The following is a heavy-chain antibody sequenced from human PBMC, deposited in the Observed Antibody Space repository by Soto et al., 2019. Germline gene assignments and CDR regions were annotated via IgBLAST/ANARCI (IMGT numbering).Heavy chain of an antibody. CDR2: IRSKAYGGTT. Sequence: PGGSLRLSCTASGFTFGDYAMSWFRQAPGKGLEWVGFIRSKAYGGTTEYAASVKGRFTISRDDSKSIAYLQMNSLKTEDTAVYYCTRDQEVGFYYGSGPYYYYYYMDVWGKGTTVTVSS. CDR1: GFTFGDYA. D-gene: IGHD3-10*01. CDR3: TRDQEVGFYYGSGPYYYYYYMDV. V-gene: IGHV3-49*03. J-gene: IGHJ6*03.